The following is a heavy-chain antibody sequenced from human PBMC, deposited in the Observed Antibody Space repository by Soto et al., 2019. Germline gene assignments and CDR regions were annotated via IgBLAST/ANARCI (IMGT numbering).Heavy chain of an antibody. D-gene: IGHD3-3*01. CDR3: ATGPRFANWFDP. J-gene: IGHJ5*02. CDR1: GGSMSGYY. Sequence: SETLSLTCTVSGGSMSGYYWTWIRQPPGKGLEWIGRVYSSGGTHYNPSLKSRVTISLDTSKNQFSLRLLSVTAADTAVYYCATGPRFANWFDPWGQGTLVTVSS. V-gene: IGHV4-4*07. CDR2: VYSSGGT.